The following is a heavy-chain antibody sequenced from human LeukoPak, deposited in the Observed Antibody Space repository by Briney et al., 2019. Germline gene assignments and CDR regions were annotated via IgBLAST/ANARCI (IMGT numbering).Heavy chain of an antibody. D-gene: IGHD6-19*01. CDR2: ISGSGGNT. V-gene: IGHV3-23*01. Sequence: GGSLRLSCAASGFTFSDYAMNWVRQAPGKGLEWVSTISGSGGNTYYAGSVKGRFTISRDNSKNTLYLQMNSLRAEDTAVYYCAKSLDAQAVADPFDYWGQGTLVTVSS. J-gene: IGHJ4*02. CDR3: AKSLDAQAVADPFDY. CDR1: GFTFSDYA.